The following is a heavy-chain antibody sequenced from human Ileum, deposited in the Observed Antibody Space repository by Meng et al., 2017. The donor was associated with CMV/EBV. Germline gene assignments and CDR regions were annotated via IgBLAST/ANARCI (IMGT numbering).Heavy chain of an antibody. D-gene: IGHD3-16*01. V-gene: IGHV1-2*02. CDR2: INPVSGDT. CDR1: GYTCTGYY. J-gene: IGHJ4*02. Sequence: VCLVQSGAEGKKTGASVKVSCNASGYTCTGYYMHWVRQAPGQGLEWMGWINPVSGDTNYAQNFQDTVTLTRDTSINTAYMELRGLRLDDTAVYFCARGANYASYRVDYWGQGTQVTVSS. CDR3: ARGANYASYRVDY.